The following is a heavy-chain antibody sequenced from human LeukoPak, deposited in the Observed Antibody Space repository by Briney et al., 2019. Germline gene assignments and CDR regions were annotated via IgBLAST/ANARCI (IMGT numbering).Heavy chain of an antibody. CDR2: MNSNSGNT. V-gene: IGHV1-8*02. CDR3: ARVTAAGTWTFDI. D-gene: IGHD6-13*01. CDR1: GDTFIIND. Sequence: ASVKVSCKASGDTFIINDINWVRQATGQGLEWMGWMNSNSGNTGYAQKFQGRVTMTRNISITTAYMELTDLRSEDTAVYYCARVTAAGTWTFDIWGQGTTVTVSS. J-gene: IGHJ3*02.